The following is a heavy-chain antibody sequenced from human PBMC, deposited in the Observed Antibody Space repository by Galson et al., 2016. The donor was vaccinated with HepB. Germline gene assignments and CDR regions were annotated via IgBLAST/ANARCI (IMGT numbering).Heavy chain of an antibody. CDR3: AKEGTIFGAVPYGMDV. V-gene: IGHV3-23*01. CDR2: ISGSGGST. D-gene: IGHD3-3*01. Sequence: YLRLSCAASGFTFSNYAMSWVRQAPGKGLEWVSGISGSGGSTYYADSVKGRFTISRDNSKNTLYLQMKSLRAEDTTVSYCAKEGTIFGAVPYGMDVWGQGATVTVSS. J-gene: IGHJ6*02. CDR1: GFTFSNYA.